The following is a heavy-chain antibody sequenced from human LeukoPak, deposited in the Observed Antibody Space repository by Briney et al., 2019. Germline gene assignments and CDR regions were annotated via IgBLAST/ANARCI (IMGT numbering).Heavy chain of an antibody. J-gene: IGHJ5*02. V-gene: IGHV3-11*06. Sequence: GGSLRLSCAASGLTFSDYYMSWIRQAPGKGLEWVSYISSSSSYTNYADSVKGRFTISRDNAKNSLYLQMNSLRAEDTAVYYCARVEVRGDNWFDPWGQGTLVTVSS. D-gene: IGHD3-10*01. CDR1: GLTFSDYY. CDR3: ARVEVRGDNWFDP. CDR2: ISSSSSYT.